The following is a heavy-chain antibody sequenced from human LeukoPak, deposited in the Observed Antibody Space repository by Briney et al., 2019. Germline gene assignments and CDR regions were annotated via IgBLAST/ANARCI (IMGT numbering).Heavy chain of an antibody. CDR3: ARVGREGGSTTDCYSWFDP. CDR1: GYTFPRYS. V-gene: IGHV1-3*01. CDR2: IDVVKGNT. J-gene: IGHJ5*02. D-gene: IGHD2-21*02. Sequence: GASVKDSCKASGYTFPRYSIHWVRQAAGHRLEWVGGIDVVKGNTKYSQKFPGRATITSDTSASTANMGLSSLRSGDTALYCCARVGREGGSTTDCYSWFDPGGQGPRVTVS.